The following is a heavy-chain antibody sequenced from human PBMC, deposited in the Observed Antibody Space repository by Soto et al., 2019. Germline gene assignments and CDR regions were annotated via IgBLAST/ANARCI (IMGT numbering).Heavy chain of an antibody. D-gene: IGHD2-15*01. CDR3: ARVAVAARPRWYNWFDP. J-gene: IGHJ5*02. Sequence: QEQLVQSGAEVKKPGASVKVSCKTSGYTFTDYDINWVRQATGQGLEWIGWMNPNSGETGYAQKFQGRVTMTRSAYLSTAYLELSSLRSEDTAVYYCARVAVAARPRWYNWFDPWGQVTLVTVSS. V-gene: IGHV1-8*01. CDR1: GYTFTDYD. CDR2: MNPNSGET.